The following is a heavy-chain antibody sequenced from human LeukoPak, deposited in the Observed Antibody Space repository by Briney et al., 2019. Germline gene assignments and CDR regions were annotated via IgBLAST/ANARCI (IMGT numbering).Heavy chain of an antibody. Sequence: SETLSLTCTVAGGSISSYHWSWIRQPPGKGLEWIGHIYYSGSTNYNPSLRGRVTISLDTSKKQFSLKVSSVTAADTAVYYCASQNNYYHGLDVWGQGTTVSVSS. V-gene: IGHV4-59*08. CDR1: GGSISSYH. CDR3: ASQNNYYHGLDV. J-gene: IGHJ6*02. CDR2: IYYSGST.